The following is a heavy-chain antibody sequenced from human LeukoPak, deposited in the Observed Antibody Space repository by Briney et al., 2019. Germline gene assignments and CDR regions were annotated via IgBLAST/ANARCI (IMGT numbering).Heavy chain of an antibody. V-gene: IGHV4-59*08. CDR1: GGSITSYY. D-gene: IGHD3-3*01. Sequence: PSETLSLTCIVSGGSITSYYWSWIRQPPGKGLEWIGYISYSGSTNYSPSLKSRVTISVDTSKNQFSLKLNSVTAADTAVYYCARHKIESGYYTAFDIWGRGILVSVSS. CDR2: ISYSGST. J-gene: IGHJ4*02. CDR3: ARHKIESGYYTAFDI.